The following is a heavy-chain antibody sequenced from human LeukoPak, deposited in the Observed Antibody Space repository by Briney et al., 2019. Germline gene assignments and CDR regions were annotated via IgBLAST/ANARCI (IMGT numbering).Heavy chain of an antibody. Sequence: SETLSLTCTVSGGSISSSSYYWGWIRQPPGKGLEWIGSIYYSGSTYFNPSLKSRVTISVDTSKNQFSLKLSSVPAADTAVYYWASSPNPWGGGAFDIWGQGTMVTVSS. CDR3: ASSPNPWGGGAFDI. V-gene: IGHV4-39*01. CDR1: GGSISSSSYY. J-gene: IGHJ3*02. D-gene: IGHD3-16*01. CDR2: IYYSGST.